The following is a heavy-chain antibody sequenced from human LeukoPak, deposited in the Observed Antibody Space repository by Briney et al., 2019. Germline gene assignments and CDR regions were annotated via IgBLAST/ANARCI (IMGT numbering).Heavy chain of an antibody. V-gene: IGHV3-23*01. Sequence: GGSLRLSCAASGFTFSTYAMSWVRQAPGKGPEWVSGITNSGDSTYYADSMKGRFTISRDNSKNTLYLQRNSLRAEDTAVYYCAKLGQWLVYDAFHIWGQGTMVTVSS. CDR3: AKLGQWLVYDAFHI. CDR1: GFTFSTYA. D-gene: IGHD6-19*01. CDR2: ITNSGDST. J-gene: IGHJ3*02.